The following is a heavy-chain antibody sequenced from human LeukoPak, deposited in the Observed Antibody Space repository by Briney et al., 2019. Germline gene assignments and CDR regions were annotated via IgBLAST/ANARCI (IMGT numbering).Heavy chain of an antibody. V-gene: IGHV3-74*01. CDR2: INSDGSWT. CDR1: GFTFSSYA. Sequence: PGGSLRLSCAASGFTFSSYAMSWVRQAPGKGLEWVSHINSDGSWTSYADSVKGRFTISIDNAKNTVYLQMNSLRAEDTAVYYCVSFYETYWGRGTLVTVSS. J-gene: IGHJ4*02. CDR3: VSFYETY. D-gene: IGHD2-2*01.